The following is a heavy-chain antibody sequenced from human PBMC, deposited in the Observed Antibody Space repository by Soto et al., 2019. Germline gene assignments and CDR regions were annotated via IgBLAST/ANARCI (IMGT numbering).Heavy chain of an antibody. V-gene: IGHV4-31*03. CDR3: ARVPNHRPLDI. CDR2: IYYSGST. J-gene: IGHJ3*02. Sequence: QVQLQESGPGLVKPSQTLSLTCTVSGGSINSGGFHRTWIRQHPGKGLEWIGYIYYSGSTYYNPSLKSRVTISVDTSKNQFSLKLSSVTAADTAVYYCARVPNHRPLDIWGQGTMVTVSS. CDR1: GGSINSGGFH.